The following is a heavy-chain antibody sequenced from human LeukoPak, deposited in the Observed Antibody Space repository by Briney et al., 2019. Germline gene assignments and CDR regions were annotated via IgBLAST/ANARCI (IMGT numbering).Heavy chain of an antibody. V-gene: IGHV4-34*01. J-gene: IGHJ6*02. CDR1: GGSFSGYY. CDR2: INHSGST. Sequence: ASETLSLTCAVYGGSFSGYYWSWIRQPPGKGLEWIGEINHSGSTNYNPSLKSRVTISVDTSKNQFSLKLSSVTAADTAVYYCARHPPRGLLYRYYYDMDVWGQGTTVTVSS. CDR3: ARHPPRGLLYRYYYDMDV. D-gene: IGHD3-3*01.